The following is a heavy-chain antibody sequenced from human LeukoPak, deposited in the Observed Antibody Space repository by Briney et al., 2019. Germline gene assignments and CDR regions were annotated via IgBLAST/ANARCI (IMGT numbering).Heavy chain of an antibody. CDR2: IYYSGST. V-gene: IGHV4-59*01. Sequence: SETLSLTCTVSGGSISSYYGSWIRQPPGKGLEWVGYIYYSGSTNYNPSLKSRVTISVDTPKNQFSLKLSSVTAADTAVYYCARTHYGSGSYAPLYGMDVWGQGTTVTVSS. CDR3: ARTHYGSGSYAPLYGMDV. J-gene: IGHJ6*02. CDR1: GGSISSYY. D-gene: IGHD3-10*01.